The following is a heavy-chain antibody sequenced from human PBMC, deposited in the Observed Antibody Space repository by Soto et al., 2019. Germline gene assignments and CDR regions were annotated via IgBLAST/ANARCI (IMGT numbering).Heavy chain of an antibody. J-gene: IGHJ3*02. CDR1: GYTFTSYY. CDR3: AGDQEMATTVGAFDI. D-gene: IGHD5-12*01. Sequence: VASVKVSCKASGYTFTSYYMHWVRQAPGQGLEWMGIINPSGGSTSYAQKFQGRVTMTRDTSTSTVYMELSSLRSEDTAVYYCAGDQEMATTVGAFDIWGQGTMVTVSS. CDR2: INPSGGST. V-gene: IGHV1-46*01.